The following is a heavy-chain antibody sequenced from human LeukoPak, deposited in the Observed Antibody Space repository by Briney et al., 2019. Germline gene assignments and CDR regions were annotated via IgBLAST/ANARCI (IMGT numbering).Heavy chain of an antibody. D-gene: IGHD5-18*01. CDR3: AREGIQLWLRDAFDI. J-gene: IGHJ3*02. CDR2: IYYNGST. V-gene: IGHV4-59*01. CDR1: GGSINSFY. Sequence: SETLSLTCIVSGGSINSFYWSWIRQSPGKGLEWIGYIYYNGSTNYNPSLKSRVAISVETSKNQFSLRLSSVTAADTAMYYCAREGIQLWLRDAFDIWGQGTMVTVSS.